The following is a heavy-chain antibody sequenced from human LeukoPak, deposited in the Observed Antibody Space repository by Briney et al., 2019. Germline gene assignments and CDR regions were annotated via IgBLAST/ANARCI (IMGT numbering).Heavy chain of an antibody. V-gene: IGHV4-61*01. J-gene: IGHJ4*02. CDR2: IYYSGST. Sequence: PSETPSLTCTVSGGSISSGSYYWSWIRQPPGKGLEWVGYIYYSGSTNYNPSLKSRVTISVDTSKNQFSLKLSSVTAADTAVYYCARQGTSYQLLLDYFDYWGQGTLVTVSS. CDR3: ARQGTSYQLLLDYFDY. CDR1: GGSISSGSYY. D-gene: IGHD2-2*01.